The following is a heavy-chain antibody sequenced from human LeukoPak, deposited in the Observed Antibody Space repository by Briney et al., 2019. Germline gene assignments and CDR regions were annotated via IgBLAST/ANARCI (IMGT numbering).Heavy chain of an antibody. D-gene: IGHD3-9*01. CDR3: ARGRDYDILTGYQYYFDY. J-gene: IGHJ4*02. Sequence: GASVKVSCKASGYTFTSYDINWVRQATGQGLKWMGWMNPNSGNTGYAQKFQGRVTMTRNTSISTAYMELSSLRSEDTAVYYCARGRDYDILTGYQYYFDYWGQGTLVTVSS. CDR2: MNPNSGNT. CDR1: GYTFTSYD. V-gene: IGHV1-8*01.